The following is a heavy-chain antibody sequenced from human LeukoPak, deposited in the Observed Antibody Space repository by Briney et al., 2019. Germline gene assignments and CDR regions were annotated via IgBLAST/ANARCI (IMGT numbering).Heavy chain of an antibody. J-gene: IGHJ4*02. CDR3: AREEINCGGDCHLY. D-gene: IGHD2-21*02. Sequence: GGSLRLSCAASGFTFSSYSMNWVRQAPGKGLEWVSYIGISEGNIYYANSVKGRFTISRDNAKNSLYLQMNSLRAEDTAVYYCAREEINCGGDCHLYWGQGTLVTVSS. CDR1: GFTFSSYS. CDR2: IGISEGNI. V-gene: IGHV3-48*04.